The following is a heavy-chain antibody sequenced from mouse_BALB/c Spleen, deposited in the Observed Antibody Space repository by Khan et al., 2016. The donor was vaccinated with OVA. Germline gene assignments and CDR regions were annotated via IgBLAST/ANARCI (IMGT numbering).Heavy chain of an antibody. D-gene: IGHD2-14*01. Sequence: EVKLVESGGGSVKPGGSLKLSCAVSGFTFSSYVMSWVRQTPEKRLEWVAAISSGGSTYYSDSVKGRFTISRDNARNILYLQMSSLRSEDLAIYYCAREAYRYDEYYFDYWGQGTTLTVAS. CDR2: ISSGGST. J-gene: IGHJ2*01. CDR3: AREAYRYDEYYFDY. V-gene: IGHV5-6-5*01. CDR1: GFTFSSYV.